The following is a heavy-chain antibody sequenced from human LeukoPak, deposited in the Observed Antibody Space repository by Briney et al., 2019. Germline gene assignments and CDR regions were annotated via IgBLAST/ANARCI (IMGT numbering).Heavy chain of an antibody. J-gene: IGHJ4*02. CDR1: GFTFSSYA. Sequence: GGSLRLSCAASGFTFSSYAMSWVRQAPGKGLEGVSAISGSGGSTYYADSVKGRFTISRDNSKNTLYLQMNSLRAEDTAVYYCAKGGGVVSSRPTYYFDYWGQGTLVTVSS. CDR3: AKGGGVVSSRPTYYFDY. V-gene: IGHV3-23*01. CDR2: ISGSGGST. D-gene: IGHD2-8*02.